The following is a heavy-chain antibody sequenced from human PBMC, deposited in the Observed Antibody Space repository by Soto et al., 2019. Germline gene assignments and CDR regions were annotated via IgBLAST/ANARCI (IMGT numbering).Heavy chain of an antibody. D-gene: IGHD5-12*01. J-gene: IGHJ4*02. Sequence: QVQLQESGPGLVKPSQTLSLTCTVSGGSISSGGYYWSWIRQHPGKGLEWIGYIYYSGSTYYNPSLKSRVTISVDTSKNQFSLKLSSVTAADTAVYYCARVVVATINGNFADYWGQGTLVTVSS. CDR3: ARVVVATINGNFADY. CDR1: GGSISSGGYY. CDR2: IYYSGST. V-gene: IGHV4-31*03.